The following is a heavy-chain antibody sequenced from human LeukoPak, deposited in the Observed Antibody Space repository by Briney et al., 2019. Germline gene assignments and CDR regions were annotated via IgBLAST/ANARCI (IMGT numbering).Heavy chain of an antibody. V-gene: IGHV4-39*07. J-gene: IGHJ4*02. CDR1: GCSINSSSYY. CDR3: ARDTLYEHQWPVLDY. D-gene: IGHD6-19*01. CDR2: IYHSGST. Sequence: PSETLSLTCTVSGCSINSSSYYWGWIRQPPGKGLEWIGGIYHSGSTNYNPSLKSRVTISVDKSKNQFSLKLSSVTAADTAVYYCARDTLYEHQWPVLDYWGQGTLVTVSS.